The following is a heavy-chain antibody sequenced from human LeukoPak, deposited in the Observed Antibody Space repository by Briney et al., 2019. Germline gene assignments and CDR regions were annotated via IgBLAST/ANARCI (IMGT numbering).Heavy chain of an antibody. D-gene: IGHD3/OR15-3a*01. CDR1: GGTFSGYA. J-gene: IGHJ4*02. CDR3: ARDENFGTGSTH. V-gene: IGHV1-69*13. CDR2: ILPIFGTT. Sequence: GASVKVSCKASGGTFSGYAFSWVRQAPAQGLEWMGGILPIFGTTPYAHNFQGRVTVTADESTSTVYLALTNLTFEDTAIYYCARDENFGTGSTHWGGGIPVTVAS.